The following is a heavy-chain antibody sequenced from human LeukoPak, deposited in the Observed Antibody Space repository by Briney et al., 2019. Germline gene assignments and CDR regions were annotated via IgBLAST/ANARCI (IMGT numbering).Heavy chain of an antibody. V-gene: IGHV4-39*07. CDR2: IYYSGST. D-gene: IGHD3-22*01. J-gene: IGHJ3*02. Sequence: SETLSLTCTVSGGSISSSSYYWGWIRQSPGKGLEWIGSIYYSGSTYYNPSLKSRVTISVDTSKNQFSLKLSSVTAADTAVYYCASATYYYDSSGYYAFDIWGQGTMVTVSS. CDR1: GGSISSSSYY. CDR3: ASATYYYDSSGYYAFDI.